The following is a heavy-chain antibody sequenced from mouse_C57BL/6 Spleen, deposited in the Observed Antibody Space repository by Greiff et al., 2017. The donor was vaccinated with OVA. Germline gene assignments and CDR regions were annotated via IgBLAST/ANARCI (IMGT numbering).Heavy chain of an antibody. D-gene: IGHD1-1*01. J-gene: IGHJ2*01. Sequence: EVKLMESGGGLVKPGGSLKLSCAASGFTFSDYGMHWVRQAPEKGLEWVAYISSGSSTIYYADTVKGRFTISRDNAKNTLFLQMTSLRSEDTAMYYCARFRYYGSFDYWGQGTTLTVSS. CDR1: GFTFSDYG. CDR2: ISSGSSTI. V-gene: IGHV5-17*01. CDR3: ARFRYYGSFDY.